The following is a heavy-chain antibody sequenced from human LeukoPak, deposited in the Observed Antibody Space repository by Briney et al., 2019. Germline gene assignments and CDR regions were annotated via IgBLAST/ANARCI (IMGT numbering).Heavy chain of an antibody. J-gene: IGHJ4*02. Sequence: PGGSLRLSCAASGFTFTSYGMHWVRQAPGKGLEWVAVIWYDGSDKYYADSVKGRFTISRDNSKNTLYLQMSSLRAEDTAVYYCARDCSGGSCYFDHWGQGTLVTVSS. CDR3: ARDCSGGSCYFDH. V-gene: IGHV3-33*01. D-gene: IGHD2-15*01. CDR2: IWYDGSDK. CDR1: GFTFTSYG.